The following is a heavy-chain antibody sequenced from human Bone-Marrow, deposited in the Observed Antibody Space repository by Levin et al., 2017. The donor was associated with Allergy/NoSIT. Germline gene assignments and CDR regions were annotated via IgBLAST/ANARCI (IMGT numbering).Heavy chain of an antibody. J-gene: IGHJ6*02. CDR1: GYSFTSYW. CDR3: ARGYGGNSIYYYFYSMDV. Sequence: KVSCKGSGYSFTSYWIGWVRQMPGKGLEWMGIMYPGDSDTRYSPSFQGQVAIPADKSISTAYLQWTSLKASDTAIYYCARGYGGNSIYYYFYSMDVWGQGTTVTVSS. V-gene: IGHV5-51*01. CDR2: MYPGDSDT. D-gene: IGHD4-23*01.